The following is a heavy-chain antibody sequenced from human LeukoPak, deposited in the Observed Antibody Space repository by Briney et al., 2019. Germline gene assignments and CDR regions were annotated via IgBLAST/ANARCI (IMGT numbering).Heavy chain of an antibody. CDR3: ARGLTRSSSRRPFDY. J-gene: IGHJ4*02. CDR1: GGSFSGYY. Sequence: PSETLSLTCAVYGGSFSGYYRSWIRQPPGKGLEWIGEINHSGNTNSNPSLKSRVTMSVDTSKNQFSLKLSSLTAADTAVYYCARGLTRSSSRRPFDYWGQGTLVTVSS. V-gene: IGHV4-34*01. D-gene: IGHD6-13*01. CDR2: INHSGNT.